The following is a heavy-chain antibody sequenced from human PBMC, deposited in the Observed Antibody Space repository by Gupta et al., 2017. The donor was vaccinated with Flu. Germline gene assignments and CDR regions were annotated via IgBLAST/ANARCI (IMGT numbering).Heavy chain of an antibody. CDR1: GFTFSSYA. Sequence: EVQLLESGGGLVQPGGSLRLSCAASGFTFSSYAMSWVRQAPGKGLEWVSAISGSGGSTYYADSVKGRFTISRDNSKNTLYLQRNSLRAEDTAVYYCAKRGYKPRAVYGDYDNDAFDIWGQGTMVTVSS. D-gene: IGHD4-17*01. J-gene: IGHJ3*02. CDR2: ISGSGGST. CDR3: AKRGYKPRAVYGDYDNDAFDI. V-gene: IGHV3-23*01.